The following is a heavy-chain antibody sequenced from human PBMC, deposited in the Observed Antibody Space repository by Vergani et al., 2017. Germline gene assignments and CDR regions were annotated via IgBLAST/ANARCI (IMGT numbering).Heavy chain of an antibody. CDR1: GFTFDDYA. CDR3: AKDWDYGMDV. CDR2: ISWNSGSI. Sequence: EVQLLESGGGLVQPGGSLRLSCAASGFTFDDYAMHWVRQAPGKGLEWVSGISWNSGSIGYADSVKGRFTISRDNAKNSLYLQMNSLRAEDTALYYCAKDWDYGMDVWGQGTTVTVSS. J-gene: IGHJ6*02. V-gene: IGHV3-9*01.